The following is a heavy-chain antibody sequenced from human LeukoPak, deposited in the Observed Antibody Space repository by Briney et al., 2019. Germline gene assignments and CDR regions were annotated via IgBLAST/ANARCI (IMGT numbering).Heavy chain of an antibody. D-gene: IGHD3/OR15-3a*01. V-gene: IGHV3-30-3*02. CDR2: ISYDGSNK. Sequence: GGSLRLSCAASGFTFSSYAMHWVRQAPGKGLEWVAVISYDGSNKYYADSVKGRFTISRDNSKNTLYLQMNSLRAEDTAVYYCAKIFFIAIVGPFDNWGQGTLVTVSS. CDR3: AKIFFIAIVGPFDN. CDR1: GFTFSSYA. J-gene: IGHJ4*02.